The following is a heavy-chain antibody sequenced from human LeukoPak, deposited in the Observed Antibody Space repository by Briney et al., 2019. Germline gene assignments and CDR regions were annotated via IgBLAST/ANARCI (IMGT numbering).Heavy chain of an antibody. CDR3: ARVGTMVRGVGGYMDV. J-gene: IGHJ6*03. CDR1: GGTFSSYA. D-gene: IGHD3-10*01. Sequence: GASVKVSCKASGGTFSSYAISWVRQAPGQGLEWMGGIIPIFGTANYAQKFQGRVTITADKSTSTAYMELSSLRSEDTAVYYCARVGTMVRGVGGYMDVWGKGTTVTVSS. CDR2: IIPIFGTA. V-gene: IGHV1-69*06.